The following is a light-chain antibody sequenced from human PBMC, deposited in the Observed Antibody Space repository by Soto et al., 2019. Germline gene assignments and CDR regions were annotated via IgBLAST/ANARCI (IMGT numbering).Light chain of an antibody. V-gene: IGKV1-39*01. CDR3: QQSYSTPHT. Sequence: RMTQSPSSLSASVGDRVTITCPASQGIRNDLGWYKQTPGKAPKLLIYAASSLQSGVPSRFSGSGSGTDFTLTISSLKPEDFATYYCQQSYSTPHTFGQGTRLEIK. CDR2: AAS. CDR1: QGIRND. J-gene: IGKJ5*01.